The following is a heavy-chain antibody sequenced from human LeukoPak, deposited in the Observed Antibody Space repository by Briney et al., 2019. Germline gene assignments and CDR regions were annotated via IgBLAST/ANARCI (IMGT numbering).Heavy chain of an antibody. CDR2: MNPNSGNT. D-gene: IGHD2-2*01. Sequence: GASVKVSCKASGYTFTSYDINWVRRATGQGLEWMGWMNPNSGNTGYAQKFQGRVTITRNTSISTAYMELSSLRSEDTAVYYCARVGGYCSSTSCWGGWDYYYYMDVWGKGTTVTVSS. CDR1: GYTFTSYD. CDR3: ARVGGYCSSTSCWGGWDYYYYMDV. V-gene: IGHV1-8*03. J-gene: IGHJ6*03.